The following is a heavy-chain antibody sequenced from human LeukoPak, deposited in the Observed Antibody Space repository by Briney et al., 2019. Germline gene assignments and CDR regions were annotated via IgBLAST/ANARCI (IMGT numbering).Heavy chain of an antibody. CDR2: IYYNGAT. D-gene: IGHD1-26*01. CDR3: AREVRVGVGSKGDY. CDR1: GGSISSSDYY. Sequence: PSQTLSLTCTVSGGSISSSDYYWGWIRQPPGKGLEWIGTIYYNGATYYSPSLKSRVTMSIDTSKNQFSLRLSSVTAADTAVYYCAREVRVGVGSKGDYWGQGTLVTVSS. V-gene: IGHV4-39*07. J-gene: IGHJ4*02.